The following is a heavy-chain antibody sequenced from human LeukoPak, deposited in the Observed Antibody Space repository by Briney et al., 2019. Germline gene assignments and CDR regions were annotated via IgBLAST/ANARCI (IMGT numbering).Heavy chain of an antibody. CDR2: IIPIFCTA. J-gene: IGHJ6*03. Sequence: ASVKVSCKASGGTFSSYAISWVRQAPGQGLEWMGGIIPIFCTANYAQKFQGRVTITTDESTSTAYMELSSLRSEDTAVYYCARDYYYYMDVWGKGTTVTVSS. V-gene: IGHV1-69*05. CDR3: ARDYYYYMDV. CDR1: GGTFSSYA.